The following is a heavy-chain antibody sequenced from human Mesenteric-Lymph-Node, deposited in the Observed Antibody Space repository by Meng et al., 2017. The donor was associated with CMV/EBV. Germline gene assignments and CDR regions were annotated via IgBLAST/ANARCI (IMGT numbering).Heavy chain of an antibody. CDR3: ARGSTTGWARGLDV. CDR2: INPSGGST. V-gene: IGHV1-46*01. CDR1: GYTFTGYY. J-gene: IGHJ6*02. D-gene: IGHD6-19*01. Sequence: ASVKVSCKASGYTFTGYYMHWVRQAPGQGLEWMGMINPSGGSTTYAHRFQGRVTLTTDTSTSAVYMELSSLRSEDTAIYYCARGSTTGWARGLDVWGQGTTVTVSS.